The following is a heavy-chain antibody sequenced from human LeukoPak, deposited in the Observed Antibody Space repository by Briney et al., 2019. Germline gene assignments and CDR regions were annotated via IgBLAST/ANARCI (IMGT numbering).Heavy chain of an antibody. Sequence: PSETLSLTCTVSGGSISSYYWSWIRQPPAKGLEWIGSIYHSGSTNYNPSLKSRVTMSVDTSKNQFSLKLRSVTAADTAVYYRARENGYKYDYWGQGTLVTVSS. CDR3: ARENGYKYDY. J-gene: IGHJ4*02. V-gene: IGHV4-59*01. CDR2: IYHSGST. CDR1: GGSISSYY. D-gene: IGHD5-24*01.